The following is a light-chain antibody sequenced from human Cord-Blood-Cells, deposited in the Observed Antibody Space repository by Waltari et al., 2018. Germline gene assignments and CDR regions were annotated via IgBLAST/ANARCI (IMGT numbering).Light chain of an antibody. J-gene: IGKJ5*01. Sequence: EIVLTQSPGTLSFSPGERATLSCRASQSVSSSYLAWYQQKPGQAPRLLIYGASSRATGIPDRFSGSGSGTDFTLTISRLEPEDFAVYYCQQWITFGQGTRLEIK. CDR1: QSVSSSY. V-gene: IGKV3-20*01. CDR3: QQWIT. CDR2: GAS.